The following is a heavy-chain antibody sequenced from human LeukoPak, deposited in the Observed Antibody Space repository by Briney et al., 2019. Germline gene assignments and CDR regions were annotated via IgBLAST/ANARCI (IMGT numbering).Heavy chain of an antibody. V-gene: IGHV3-21*01. J-gene: IGHJ6*02. D-gene: IGHD3-3*01. Sequence: GGSLRLSCAASGFTFSSYSMNWVRQAPGKGLEWVSSISSSSSYIYYADSVKGRFTISRDNAENSLYPQMNSLRVEDTAVYYCARDERFLEWLQDYYYHGMDVWGQGTTVTVSS. CDR1: GFTFSSYS. CDR3: ARDERFLEWLQDYYYHGMDV. CDR2: ISSSSSYI.